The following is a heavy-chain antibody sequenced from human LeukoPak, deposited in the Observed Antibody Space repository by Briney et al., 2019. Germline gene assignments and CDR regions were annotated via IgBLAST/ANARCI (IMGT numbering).Heavy chain of an antibody. CDR2: IYYSGST. D-gene: IGHD2-2*01. Sequence: SSETLSLTCTVSGGSISSFYWSWIRQPPGMGLEGIGYIYYSGSTNYNPSLESRVTISVDTSKNQFSLKLSSVTAADTAVYYCARSGYQLLSGPFDYWGQGTLVTVSS. V-gene: IGHV4-59*01. CDR3: ARSGYQLLSGPFDY. J-gene: IGHJ4*02. CDR1: GGSISSFY.